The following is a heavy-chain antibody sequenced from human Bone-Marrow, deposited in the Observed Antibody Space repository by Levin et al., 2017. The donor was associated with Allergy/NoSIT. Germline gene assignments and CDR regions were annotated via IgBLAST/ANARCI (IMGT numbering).Heavy chain of an antibody. V-gene: IGHV5-51*01. D-gene: IGHD3-3*01. Sequence: GESLKISCKGSGYSFTSYWIGWVRQMPGKGLEWMGIIYPGDSDTRYSPSFQGQVTISADKSISTAYLQWSSLKASDTAMYYCARLVGTNFPPYYYYMDVWGKGTTVTVSS. CDR3: ARLVGTNFPPYYYYMDV. J-gene: IGHJ6*03. CDR1: GYSFTSYW. CDR2: IYPGDSDT.